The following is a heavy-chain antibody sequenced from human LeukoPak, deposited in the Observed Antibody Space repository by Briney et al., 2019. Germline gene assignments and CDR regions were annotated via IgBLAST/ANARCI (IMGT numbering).Heavy chain of an antibody. D-gene: IGHD3-10*01. Sequence: ASVKVSCKASGYTFTGYYMHWVRQAPGQGLEWKGWINPNSGGTNYAQKFQGRVTMTRDTSISTAYMELSRLRSDDTAVYYCARDGRGLWFGELYDWFDPWGQGTLVTVSS. CDR3: ARDGRGLWFGELYDWFDP. V-gene: IGHV1-2*02. J-gene: IGHJ5*02. CDR1: GYTFTGYY. CDR2: INPNSGGT.